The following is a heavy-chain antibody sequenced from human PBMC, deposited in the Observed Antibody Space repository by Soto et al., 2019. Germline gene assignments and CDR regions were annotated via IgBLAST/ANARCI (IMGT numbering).Heavy chain of an antibody. Sequence: PVRCLRLSCGPAAFTFSSYAMSWVRQAPGKGLDWVSVISGSGGSTYSADSVKGRFTISRDNSKNILYMQMNSLRAEDTAVYYCAKGITDTGGYYYYSMDLWGQGTAVTVSS. V-gene: IGHV3-23*01. CDR1: AFTFSSYA. D-gene: IGHD3-16*01. CDR3: AKGITDTGGYYYYSMDL. CDR2: ISGSGGST. J-gene: IGHJ6*02.